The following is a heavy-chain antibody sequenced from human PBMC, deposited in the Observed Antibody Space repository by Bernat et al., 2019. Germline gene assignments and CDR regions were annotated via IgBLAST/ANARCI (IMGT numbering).Heavy chain of an antibody. CDR3: ARALKVGQWLGN. J-gene: IGHJ4*02. CDR1: GFTFSSYG. Sequence: QVQLVESGGGVVQPGRSLRLSCAASGFTFSSYGMHWVRQAPGKGLEWGAGIWYDGSNKYYADSVKGRFTISRDNSKNTLYLQMNSLRAEDTAVYYCARALKVGQWLGNWGQGTLVTVSS. D-gene: IGHD6-19*01. V-gene: IGHV3-33*01. CDR2: IWYDGSNK.